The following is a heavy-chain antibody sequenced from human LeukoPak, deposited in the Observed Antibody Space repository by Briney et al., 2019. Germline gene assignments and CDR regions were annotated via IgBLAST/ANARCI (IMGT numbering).Heavy chain of an antibody. CDR3: GREIPGGTTSLDC. J-gene: IGHJ4*02. D-gene: IGHD1-7*01. V-gene: IGHV3-7*04. CDR2: IKEDGSDK. Sequence: GGSLRLSCAASGFTFSNYWMSWVRQAPGKGLEWVANIKEDGSDKNYVDSVRGRFTISRDNAKNALYLQMNSLRAEDTAVYYCGREIPGGTTSLDCWGQGTVVTVSS. CDR1: GFTFSNYW.